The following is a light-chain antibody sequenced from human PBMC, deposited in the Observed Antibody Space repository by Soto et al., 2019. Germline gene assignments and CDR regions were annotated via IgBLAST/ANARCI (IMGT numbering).Light chain of an antibody. J-gene: IGLJ1*01. Sequence: QSVLTQPPSASGSPGQSVTISCTGTKNDIGVYDFVSWYQHHPGKAPRLIIYEVVQWPSGVPDRFSGSKSGSTASLTVSGLQAADEADYFCKSYAGSNTYVFGSGTKLTVL. CDR2: EVV. V-gene: IGLV2-8*01. CDR3: KSYAGSNTYV. CDR1: KNDIGVYDF.